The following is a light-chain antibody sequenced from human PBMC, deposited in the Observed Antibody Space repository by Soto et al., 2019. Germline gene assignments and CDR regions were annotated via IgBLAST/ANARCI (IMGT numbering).Light chain of an antibody. CDR3: SSYITSNTRQIV. CDR2: DVS. J-gene: IGLJ1*01. CDR1: NNDVGGYNY. V-gene: IGLV2-14*01. Sequence: SVLNQPAYVSGSSGQSITITCTGNNNDVGGYNYVSWYQQHPGKAPKFMIYDVSNRPSGVSNRFSGSKSGNTASLTISGLQAEDEADYYCSSYITSNTRQIVFGTGTKVTVL.